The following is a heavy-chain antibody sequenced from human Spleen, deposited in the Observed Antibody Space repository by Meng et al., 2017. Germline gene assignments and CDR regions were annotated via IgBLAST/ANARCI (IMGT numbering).Heavy chain of an antibody. V-gene: IGHV6-1*01. J-gene: IGHJ4*02. Sequence: SQTLSLTCVISGDSVSTNNTAWNWIRQSPSRGLEWLGRTYYRSKWYNDYAVSVKSRITINPDTSKNQFSLQLNSVTPEDTAVYYCARASATTTTISQYYFDYWGQGTLVTVSS. D-gene: IGHD5-24*01. CDR1: GDSVSTNNTA. CDR3: ARASATTTTISQYYFDY. CDR2: TYYRSKWYN.